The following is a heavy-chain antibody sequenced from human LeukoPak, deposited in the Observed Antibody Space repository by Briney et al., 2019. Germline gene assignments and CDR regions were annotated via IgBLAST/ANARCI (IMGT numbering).Heavy chain of an antibody. V-gene: IGHV4-59*01. D-gene: IGHD1-26*01. CDR2: IYYSGST. CDR1: GGSISSYY. J-gene: IGHJ3*02. Sequence: SETLSLTCTVSGGSISSYYWSWIRQPPGKGLEWIGYIYYSGSTNYNPSLKSRVTISVDTSKNQFSLKLSSVTAADTAVYYCARGGAFEGFDIWGQGTMVTVSS. CDR3: ARGGAFEGFDI.